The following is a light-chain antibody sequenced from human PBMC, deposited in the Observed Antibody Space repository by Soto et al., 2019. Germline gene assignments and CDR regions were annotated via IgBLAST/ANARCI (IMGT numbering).Light chain of an antibody. CDR2: GAS. V-gene: IGKV3-15*01. J-gene: IGKJ4*01. CDR3: HQYNSWPLA. CDR1: QSVRSS. Sequence: EIVVTQSPATLSVSPGDRVTLSCRASQSVRSSSAWYQQKPGQAPRLLIYGASIRATGIPARFSGSGYGTEFTLTISSLQSEDFAVYYCHQYNSWPLAFGGGTKVDIK.